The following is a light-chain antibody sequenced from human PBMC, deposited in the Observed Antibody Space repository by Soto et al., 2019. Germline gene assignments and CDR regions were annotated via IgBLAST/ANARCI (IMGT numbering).Light chain of an antibody. CDR2: EVS. V-gene: IGLV2-14*01. CDR3: SSYTSSTARV. CDR1: SSDVGGYNY. Sequence: QSVLTQPASVSGSPGQSITISRTGTSSDVGGYNYVSWYQQHPGIAPKLMIYEVSNRPSGVSNRFSGSKSGNTASLTISGLQAEDEADYYCSSYTSSTARVFGTGTKLTVL. J-gene: IGLJ1*01.